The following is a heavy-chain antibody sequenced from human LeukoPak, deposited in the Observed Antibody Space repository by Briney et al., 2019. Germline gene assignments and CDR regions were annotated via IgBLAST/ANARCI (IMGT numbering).Heavy chain of an antibody. Sequence: SETLSLTCTVSDGSISSSNYYWASIRQPPGKGLEWIANIFYTGSTYYNPSLKSRVTISIDTSKNQFSLQLNSVTPEDTAVYYCARDREEGITGTTWEYNKFDYWGQGTLVTVSS. V-gene: IGHV4-39*02. CDR2: IFYTGST. D-gene: IGHD1-7*01. J-gene: IGHJ4*02. CDR1: DGSISSSNYY. CDR3: ARDREEGITGTTWEYNKFDY.